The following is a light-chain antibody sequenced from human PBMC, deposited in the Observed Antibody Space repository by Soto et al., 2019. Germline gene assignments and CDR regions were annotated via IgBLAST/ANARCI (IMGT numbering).Light chain of an antibody. V-gene: IGKV1-9*01. J-gene: IGKJ4*01. CDR1: QAVPNN. CDR2: EES. Sequence: DIRFTQSASFLSASVGDRVTITCRPSQAVPNNMAWYQQKPGKPPKLLIYEESTLHSGVPSRFSGRKSGTQFTLTIDSLQPEDFATYYCQQVKTYPRTFGGGTKVDIK. CDR3: QQVKTYPRT.